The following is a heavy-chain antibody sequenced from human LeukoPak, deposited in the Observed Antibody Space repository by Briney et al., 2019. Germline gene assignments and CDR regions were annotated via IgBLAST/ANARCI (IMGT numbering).Heavy chain of an antibody. Sequence: SETLSLTCTVSGGSISSYYWSWIRQPPGKGLEGIGYIYYSGSTNYNPSLKSRVTISVDTSKKQFSLKLSSVTAADTAVYYCARGGSYYDFWSGYYTGIWFDPWGQGTLVTVSS. V-gene: IGHV4-59*01. CDR2: IYYSGST. CDR3: ARGGSYYDFWSGYYTGIWFDP. J-gene: IGHJ5*02. CDR1: GGSISSYY. D-gene: IGHD3-3*01.